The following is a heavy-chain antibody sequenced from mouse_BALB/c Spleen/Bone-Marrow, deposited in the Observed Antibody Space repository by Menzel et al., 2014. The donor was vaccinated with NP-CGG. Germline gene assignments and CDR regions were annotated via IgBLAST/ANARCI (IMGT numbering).Heavy chain of an antibody. CDR1: GFDFSRYW. CDR3: ARLHYYGSFAY. Sequence: EVQRVESGGGLVQPGGSLKLSCAASGFDFSRYWMSWVRQAPGKGLEWIGEINPDSSTINYTPSLKDKFIISRANAKNXXXXXXSKVRSEDTALYYCARLHYYGSFAYWGQGTLVTVSA. V-gene: IGHV4-1*02. CDR2: INPDSSTI. J-gene: IGHJ3*01. D-gene: IGHD1-2*01.